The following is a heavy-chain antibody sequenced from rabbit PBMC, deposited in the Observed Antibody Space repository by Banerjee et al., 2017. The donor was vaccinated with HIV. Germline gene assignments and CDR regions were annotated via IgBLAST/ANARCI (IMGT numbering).Heavy chain of an antibody. CDR1: GFSFSAGYY. CDR3: ARDDVVRDGFGSFLL. Sequence: QSLEESGGDLVKPGASPTLTCTASGFSFSAGYYMCWVRQAPGKGLEWIGYIDPVFGSTYYASWVNGRFTISSHNAQNTLYLQLNSLTAADTATYFCARDDVVRDGFGSFLLWGPGTLVTVS. CDR2: IDPVFGST. V-gene: IGHV1S40*01. D-gene: IGHD3-1*01. J-gene: IGHJ4*01.